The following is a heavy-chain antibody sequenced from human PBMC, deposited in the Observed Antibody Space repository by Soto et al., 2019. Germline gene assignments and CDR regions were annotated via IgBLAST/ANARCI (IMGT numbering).Heavy chain of an antibody. CDR3: ARGSYISSWYSLDY. D-gene: IGHD6-13*01. CDR1: GYTFTSYG. CDR2: ISAHNGNT. J-gene: IGHJ4*02. Sequence: ASVKVSCKASGYTFTSYGISWVRQAPGQGLEWMGWISAHNGNTDYAQKFQGRVTMTTDTSTSTASMELRSLRSDDTAVYYCARGSYISSWYSLDYWGQGTLVTDSS. V-gene: IGHV1-18*04.